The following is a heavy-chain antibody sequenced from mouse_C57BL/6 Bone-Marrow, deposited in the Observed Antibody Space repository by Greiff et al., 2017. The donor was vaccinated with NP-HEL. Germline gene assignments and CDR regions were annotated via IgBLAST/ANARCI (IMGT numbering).Heavy chain of an antibody. Sequence: EVKLVESGEGLVKPGGSLKLSCAASGFTFSSYAMSWVRQTPEKRLEWVAYISSGGDYIYYADTVKGRFTISRDNARNTLYLQMSSLKSEDTAMYYCTRGANWAYFDYWGQGTTLTVSS. CDR2: ISSGGDYI. V-gene: IGHV5-9-1*02. CDR1: GFTFSSYA. CDR3: TRGANWAYFDY. D-gene: IGHD4-1*01. J-gene: IGHJ2*01.